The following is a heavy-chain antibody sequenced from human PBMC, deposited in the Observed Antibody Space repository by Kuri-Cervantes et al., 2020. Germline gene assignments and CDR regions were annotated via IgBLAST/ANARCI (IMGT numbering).Heavy chain of an antibody. D-gene: IGHD4-17*01. CDR3: ARDRDYGDYHYYYGMDV. CDR2: ISGSGGSI. CDR1: GFTFSSYA. J-gene: IGHJ6*02. Sequence: GGSLRLSCAASGFTFSSYAMSWVRQAPGKGLEWVSAISGSGGSIYYADSVKGRFTISRDNAKNSLYLQMNSLRAEDTAVYYCARDRDYGDYHYYYGMDVWGQGTTVTVSS. V-gene: IGHV3-23*01.